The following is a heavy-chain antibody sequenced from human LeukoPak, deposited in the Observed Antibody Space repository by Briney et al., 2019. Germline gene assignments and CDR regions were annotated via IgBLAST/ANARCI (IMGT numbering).Heavy chain of an antibody. CDR1: GFTFSSYA. D-gene: IGHD3-9*01. CDR3: SEWGDYDVLTGYYDSDF. CDR2: ILGSGRSA. J-gene: IGHJ4*02. Sequence: GGSLRLSCAASGFTFSSYAMHWVRQAPGKGLEWVSAILGSGRSAYYADSVKGRFTISRDNSKNSLFLQMNSLRVEDTALYYCSEWGDYDVLTGYYDSDFWGQGTLVTVSA. V-gene: IGHV3-23*01.